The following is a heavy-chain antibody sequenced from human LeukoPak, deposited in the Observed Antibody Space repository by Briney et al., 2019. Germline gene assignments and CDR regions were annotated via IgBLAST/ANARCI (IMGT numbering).Heavy chain of an antibody. CDR2: IYPGDSDT. Sequence: GESLKISCKGSGYSFTSYWIGWVRQMPGKGLEWMGIIYPGDSDTRYSPSFQGQVTISADKSISTAYLQWSSLKASDTAMYYCARGLGLPSYYYYYGMDVWGQGTTVTVSS. V-gene: IGHV5-51*01. CDR3: ARGLGLPSYYYYYGMDV. D-gene: IGHD6-19*01. CDR1: GYSFTSYW. J-gene: IGHJ6*02.